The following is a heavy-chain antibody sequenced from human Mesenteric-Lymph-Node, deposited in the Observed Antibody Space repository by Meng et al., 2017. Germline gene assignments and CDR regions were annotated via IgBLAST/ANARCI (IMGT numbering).Heavy chain of an antibody. Sequence: GGSLRLSCTVSGYSISSGYYWSWIRQVPGEGLEWVACLNQDGSAKYYLDSVKGRFTISRDNVKNSLYLQMNSLRADDAAIYYCATVGDGYIYESRGSWGQGTLVTVSS. CDR1: GYSISSGYY. CDR3: ATVGDGYIYESRGS. CDR2: LNQDGSAK. D-gene: IGHD5-18*01. J-gene: IGHJ5*02. V-gene: IGHV3-7*01.